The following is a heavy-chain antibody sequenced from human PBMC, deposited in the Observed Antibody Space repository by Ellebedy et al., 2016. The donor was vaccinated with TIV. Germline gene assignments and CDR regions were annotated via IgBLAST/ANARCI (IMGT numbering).Heavy chain of an antibody. J-gene: IGHJ4*02. CDR3: ATGRLVLDY. V-gene: IGHV3-30*03. D-gene: IGHD6-6*01. Sequence: GESLKISXAASGFTFSSYGVHWVRQAPGKGLEWVAVISYDGSNKYYADSVKGRFTISRDNAKNTLYLQMNSLRAEDTAVYYCATGRLVLDYWGQGTLVTVSS. CDR1: GFTFSSYG. CDR2: ISYDGSNK.